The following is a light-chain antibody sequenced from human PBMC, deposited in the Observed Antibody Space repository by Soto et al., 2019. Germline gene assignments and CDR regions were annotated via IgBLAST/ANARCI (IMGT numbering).Light chain of an antibody. CDR3: QQYNNWPPWT. CDR2: GAS. J-gene: IGKJ1*01. Sequence: ERVMTQSPATLSVSPGERATLSCRASQSVSSNLAWYQQKPGQAPRLLIYGASTRATGVPARFSGSGSGTEFSLTISSLQSEDFAFYYCQQYNNWPPWTFGQGTKVDIK. CDR1: QSVSSN. V-gene: IGKV3-15*01.